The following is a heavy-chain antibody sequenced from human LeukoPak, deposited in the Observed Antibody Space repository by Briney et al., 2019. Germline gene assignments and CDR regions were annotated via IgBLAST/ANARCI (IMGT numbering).Heavy chain of an antibody. V-gene: IGHV5-10-1*01. CDR1: GYSLTSYW. CDR2: IDPSDSYT. J-gene: IGHJ4*02. D-gene: IGHD5-12*01. Sequence: GESLKISCKGSGYSLTSYWISWVRQMPGKGLEWMGRIDPSDSYTNYSPSFQGHVTISADKSISTAYLQWSSLKASDTAMYYCARRGYSGYDWDYWGQGTLVTVSS. CDR3: ARRGYSGYDWDY.